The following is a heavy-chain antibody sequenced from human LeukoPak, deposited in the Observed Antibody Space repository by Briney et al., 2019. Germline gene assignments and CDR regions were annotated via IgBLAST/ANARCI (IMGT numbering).Heavy chain of an antibody. Sequence: GGSLRLSCAASGITVSGNYMTWVRQAPGKGLEWVSIIYSGGSTYYADSVKGRFTISRDNSKNTVYLQMNSLRAEDTAVYYCASRSVAGTKTPFDYWGQGTLVTVSS. CDR1: GITVSGNY. CDR2: IYSGGST. CDR3: ASRSVAGTKTPFDY. V-gene: IGHV3-53*01. J-gene: IGHJ4*02. D-gene: IGHD6-19*01.